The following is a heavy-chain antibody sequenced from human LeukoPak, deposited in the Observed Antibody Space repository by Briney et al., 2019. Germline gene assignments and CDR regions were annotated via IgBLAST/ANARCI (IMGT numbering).Heavy chain of an antibody. J-gene: IGHJ4*02. CDR2: ISGSGDRT. CDR1: GFTFSSSA. Sequence: GGSLRLSCAASGFTFSSSAMSWVRQAPGKGLEWVSTISGSGDRTYYADSVKGRFTISRDNSKNTVYLQMNSLRAEDTGVYYCARKKKGQQVVGVYFEYWGQGTLVTVSS. D-gene: IGHD6-13*01. CDR3: ARKKKGQQVVGVYFEY. V-gene: IGHV3-23*01.